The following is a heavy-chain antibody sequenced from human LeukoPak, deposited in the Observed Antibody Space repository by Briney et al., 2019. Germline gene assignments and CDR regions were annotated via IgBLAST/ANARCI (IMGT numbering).Heavy chain of an antibody. CDR2: ISYDGSNK. V-gene: IGHV3-30*18. CDR3: AKDYDSSGYYGTSDAFDI. CDR1: GFTFSNYW. J-gene: IGHJ3*02. D-gene: IGHD3-22*01. Sequence: GGSLRLSCAASGFTFSNYWMTWVRQAPGKGLEWVAVISYDGSNKYYADSVKGRFTISRDNSKNTLYLQMNSLRAEDTAVYYCAKDYDSSGYYGTSDAFDIWGQGTMVTVSS.